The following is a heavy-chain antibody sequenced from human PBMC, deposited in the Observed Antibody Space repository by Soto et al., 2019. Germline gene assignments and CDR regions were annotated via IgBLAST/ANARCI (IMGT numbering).Heavy chain of an antibody. Sequence: ASVKVSCKASGYTFTSYYMHWVRQAPGQGLEWMGIINPSGGSTSYAQKFQGRATMTRDTSTSTVYMELSSLRSEDTAVYYCARDSGIAAAQHSFDPWGQGTLVTVSS. D-gene: IGHD6-13*01. J-gene: IGHJ5*02. CDR3: ARDSGIAAAQHSFDP. CDR2: INPSGGST. V-gene: IGHV1-46*01. CDR1: GYTFTSYY.